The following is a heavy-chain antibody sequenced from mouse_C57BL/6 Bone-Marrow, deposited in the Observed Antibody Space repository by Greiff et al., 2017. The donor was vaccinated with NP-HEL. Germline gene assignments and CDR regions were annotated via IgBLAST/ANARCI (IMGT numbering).Heavy chain of an antibody. CDR3: ARGPHYDLYFDY. J-gene: IGHJ2*01. V-gene: IGHV1-63*01. CDR2: IYPGGGYT. Sequence: QVQLKQSGAELVRPGTSVKMSCKASGYTFTNYWIGWAKQRPGHGLEWIGDIYPGGGYTNYNEKFKGKATLTADKSSSTAYMQFSSLTSEDSAIYYCARGPHYDLYFDYWGQGTTLTVSS. CDR1: GYTFTNYW. D-gene: IGHD2-4*01.